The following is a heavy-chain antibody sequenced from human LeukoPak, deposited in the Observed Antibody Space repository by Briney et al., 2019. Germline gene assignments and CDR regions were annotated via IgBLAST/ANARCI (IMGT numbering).Heavy chain of an antibody. CDR1: GVSISSSNSY. CDR2: IYYSGNT. V-gene: IGHV4-39*01. Sequence: SETLSLTCTVSGVSISSSNSYWGWIRQPPGKGPEWIGSIYYSGNTYYNASLKSQVSISIDTSKNRFSLKLTSVTAADTAVYYCARQTGSGLFILPGGRGTLVTVSS. CDR3: ARQTGSGLFILP. J-gene: IGHJ4*02. D-gene: IGHD3/OR15-3a*01.